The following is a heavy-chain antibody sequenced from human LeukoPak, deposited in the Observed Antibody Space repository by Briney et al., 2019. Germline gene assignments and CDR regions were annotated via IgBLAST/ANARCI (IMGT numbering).Heavy chain of an antibody. Sequence: PSETLSLTCTVSGGSISSYYWSWIRRPPGKGLEWIGYIYYSGSTNYNPSLKSRVTISVDTSKNQFSLKLSSVTAADTAVYYCARVGSSSWHYYYGMDVWGQGTTVTVSS. CDR3: ARVGSSSWHYYYGMDV. CDR2: IYYSGST. J-gene: IGHJ6*02. V-gene: IGHV4-59*12. D-gene: IGHD6-13*01. CDR1: GGSISSYY.